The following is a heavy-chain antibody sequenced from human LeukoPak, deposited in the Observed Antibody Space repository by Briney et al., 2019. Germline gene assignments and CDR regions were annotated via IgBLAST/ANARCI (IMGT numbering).Heavy chain of an antibody. CDR2: IWYDGSNK. J-gene: IGHJ4*02. V-gene: IGHV3-33*08. CDR1: GFSFGSYA. CDR3: AREDSGLDS. D-gene: IGHD6-19*01. Sequence: GGSLRLSCSASGFSFGSYAMHWVRQAPGKGLEWVTLIWYDGSNKNYADSVKGRFTISRDNSKNTLYLQMNSLRAEDTAVYFCAREDSGLDSWGQGTLVTVSS.